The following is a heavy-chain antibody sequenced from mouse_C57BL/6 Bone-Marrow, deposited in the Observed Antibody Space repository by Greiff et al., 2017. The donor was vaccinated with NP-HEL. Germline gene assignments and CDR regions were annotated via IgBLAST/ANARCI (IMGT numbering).Heavy chain of an antibody. CDR3: ARLGWDDYFDY. CDR2: ISNGGGST. D-gene: IGHD4-1*01. Sequence: EVHLVESGGGLVQPGGSLKLSCAASGFTFSDYYMYWVRQTPEKRLEWVAYISNGGGSTYYPDTVKGRFTISRDNAKNTLYLQMSRLKSEDTAMYYCARLGWDDYFDYWGQGTTLTVSS. V-gene: IGHV5-12*01. CDR1: GFTFSDYY. J-gene: IGHJ2*01.